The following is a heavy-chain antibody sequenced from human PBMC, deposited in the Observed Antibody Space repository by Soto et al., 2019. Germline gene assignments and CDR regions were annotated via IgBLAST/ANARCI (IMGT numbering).Heavy chain of an antibody. CDR3: AREAPYCTSATCPKFYDMDV. D-gene: IGHD2-2*01. CDR2: IIPILNSP. V-gene: IGHV1-69*01. Sequence: SVKVSCEASGGTFSSYAITWVRRAPVQGLEWLGGIIPILNSPAYAQKFQARVVITADEITNTAYMELNSLRFDDTAVYYCAREAPYCTSATCPKFYDMDVWGQGTTVTVSS. J-gene: IGHJ6*02. CDR1: GGTFSSYA.